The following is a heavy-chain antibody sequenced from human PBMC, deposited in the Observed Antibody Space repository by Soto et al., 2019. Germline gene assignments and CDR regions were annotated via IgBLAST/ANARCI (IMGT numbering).Heavy chain of an antibody. V-gene: IGHV2-5*02. Sequence: QITLKESGPTLVKPTQTLTLTCTFSGLSLSTSGVGVGWIRQPPGKALEWLALIYWDDDKRYSPSLKSRLTITKDTSKNQVVRTMTNMDPVDTATYYCAHSRGTAARDTYNWFDPWGQGTLVTVSS. J-gene: IGHJ5*02. CDR2: IYWDDDK. D-gene: IGHD6-6*01. CDR1: GLSLSTSGVG. CDR3: AHSRGTAARDTYNWFDP.